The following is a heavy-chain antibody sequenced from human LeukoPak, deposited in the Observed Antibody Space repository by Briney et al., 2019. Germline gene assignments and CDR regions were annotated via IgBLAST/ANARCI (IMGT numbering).Heavy chain of an antibody. J-gene: IGHJ4*02. V-gene: IGHV3-23*01. CDR2: ASDGGGST. CDR1: GLTFSSYP. Sequence: GGSLTLSCVASGLTFSSYPMSWVRQAPGQGLEWVSGASDGGGSTFYADSVKGRFTISRDNSKNTLYLQMNSLKAEDTALYYSAKELTYNNKSPIDYWGQGTLLTVSS. D-gene: IGHD3-10*01. CDR3: AKELTYNNKSPIDY.